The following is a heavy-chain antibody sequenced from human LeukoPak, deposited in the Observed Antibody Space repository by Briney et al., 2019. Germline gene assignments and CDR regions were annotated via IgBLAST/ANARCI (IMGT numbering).Heavy chain of an antibody. CDR1: GFTFDRFT. V-gene: IGHV3-43*01. Sequence: GGSLRLSCAASGFTFDRFTIHWVRQTPGKGLEWVSLINRRGHTFYADSVKGRFTISRDNSRNSVFLQMNSLRPEDTALYHCAKEVDCPSDCLFFHSWGQGTLVTVSS. J-gene: IGHJ4*02. CDR2: INRRGHT. D-gene: IGHD2-21*02. CDR3: AKEVDCPSDCLFFHS.